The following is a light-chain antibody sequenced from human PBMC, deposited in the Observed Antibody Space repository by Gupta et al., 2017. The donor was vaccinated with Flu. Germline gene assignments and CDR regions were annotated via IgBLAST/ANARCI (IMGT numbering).Light chain of an antibody. Sequence: DIVFTQSPAPLSLSQGERATLSCRASQSVSSYLAWYQQKPGQAPRLLIYDASNRATGIPARFSGSGSGTDFTLTISSLEPEDFAVYYCQQRSNWPPYTFGQGTKLEIK. J-gene: IGKJ2*01. CDR2: DAS. CDR3: QQRSNWPPYT. V-gene: IGKV3-11*01. CDR1: QSVSSY.